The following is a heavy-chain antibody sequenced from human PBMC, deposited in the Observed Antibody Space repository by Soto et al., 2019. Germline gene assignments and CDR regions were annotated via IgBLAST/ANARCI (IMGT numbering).Heavy chain of an antibody. D-gene: IGHD6-13*01. CDR2: ISYDGSNK. CDR1: GFTFSSYA. Sequence: LRLSCAASGFTFSSYAMHWVRQAPGKGLEWVAVISYDGSNKYYADSVKGRFTISRDNSKNTLYLQMNSLRAEDTAVYYCARGGSSSWTDYYGMDVWGQGTTVTVSS. J-gene: IGHJ6*02. CDR3: ARGGSSSWTDYYGMDV. V-gene: IGHV3-30-3*01.